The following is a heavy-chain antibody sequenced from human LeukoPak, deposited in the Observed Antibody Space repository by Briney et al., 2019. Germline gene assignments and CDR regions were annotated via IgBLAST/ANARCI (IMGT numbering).Heavy chain of an antibody. Sequence: GGSLRLSCTASGFTFSDYWMTWVRQAPGKGLEWVANIKQDGSAKYYVDSVKGRFTVSRDNAKNSLYLQMGSLRVEDTATYYCARWRGSTSERSDYWGQGTLVTVSS. CDR2: IKQDGSAK. CDR1: GFTFSDYW. J-gene: IGHJ4*02. V-gene: IGHV3-7*01. D-gene: IGHD2-2*01. CDR3: ARWRGSTSERSDY.